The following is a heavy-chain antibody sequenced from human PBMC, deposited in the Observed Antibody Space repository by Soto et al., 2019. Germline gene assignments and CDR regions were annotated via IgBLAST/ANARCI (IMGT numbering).Heavy chain of an antibody. V-gene: IGHV4-61*01. D-gene: IGHD6-6*01. CDR1: GGSVSSGSYY. CDR3: ARPWGQLAPLGYYYYGMDV. Sequence: PSETLSLTCTVSGGSVSSGSYYWSWIRQPPGKGLEWIGYIYYSGSTNYNPSLKSRVTISVDTSKNQFSLKLSSVTAADTAVYYCARPWGQLAPLGYYYYGMDVWGQGTTVTVSS. CDR2: IYYSGST. J-gene: IGHJ6*02.